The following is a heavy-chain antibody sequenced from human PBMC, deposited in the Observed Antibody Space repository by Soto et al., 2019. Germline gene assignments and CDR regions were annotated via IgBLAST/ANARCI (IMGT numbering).Heavy chain of an antibody. CDR2: IYHSGST. CDR1: GGSISSGGYS. CDR3: ARGTGAKPTHAFDI. V-gene: IGHV4-30-2*01. J-gene: IGHJ3*02. Sequence: SETLSLTCAVSGGSISSGGYSWSWIRQPPGKGLEWIGYIYHSGSTYYNPSLKSRVTISVDRSKNQFSLKLSSVTAADTAVYYCARGTGAKPTHAFDIWGQGTMVTVSS. D-gene: IGHD1-26*01.